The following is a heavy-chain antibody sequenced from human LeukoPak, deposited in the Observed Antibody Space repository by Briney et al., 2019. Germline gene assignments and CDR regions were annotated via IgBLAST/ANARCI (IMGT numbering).Heavy chain of an antibody. V-gene: IGHV3-21*01. Sequence: GGSLRLSCAASGFTSSSCGFNWVRQAPGKGLEWVSSIGPTGTDRYYADSVRGRFTISRDNAKNSMYLQMDSLRDEDTAVYSCATETIGRHYDYWGQGTLLTVSS. J-gene: IGHJ4*02. CDR3: ATETIGRHYDY. CDR2: IGPTGTDR. D-gene: IGHD1-14*01. CDR1: GFTSSSCG.